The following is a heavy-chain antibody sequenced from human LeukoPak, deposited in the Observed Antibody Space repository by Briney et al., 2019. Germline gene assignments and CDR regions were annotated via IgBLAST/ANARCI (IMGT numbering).Heavy chain of an antibody. V-gene: IGHV3-30*18. CDR3: AKLDGY. CDR2: ISYDGSNK. D-gene: IGHD3/OR15-3a*01. Sequence: GRSLRLSCAASGFTFSSYGMHWVRQAPGKGLEWVAVISYDGSNKYYAGSVKGRFTISRDNSKNTLYLQMNSLRAEDTAVYYCAKLDGYWGQGTLVTVSS. CDR1: GFTFSSYG. J-gene: IGHJ4*02.